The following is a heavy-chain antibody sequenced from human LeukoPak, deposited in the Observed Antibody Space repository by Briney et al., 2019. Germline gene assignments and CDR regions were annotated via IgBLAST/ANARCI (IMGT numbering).Heavy chain of an antibody. V-gene: IGHV3-23*01. J-gene: IGHJ5*02. D-gene: IGHD3-10*01. CDR3: AKDLGSGSYSWFDP. Sequence: GGSLRLSCAASGFTFSSYAMSWVRQAPGKGLEWVSAISGSGGSTYYADSVKGRFTISRDNSKNTLYLQMNSLRAEDTAVYYYAKDLGSGSYSWFDPWGQGTLVTVSS. CDR1: GFTFSSYA. CDR2: ISGSGGST.